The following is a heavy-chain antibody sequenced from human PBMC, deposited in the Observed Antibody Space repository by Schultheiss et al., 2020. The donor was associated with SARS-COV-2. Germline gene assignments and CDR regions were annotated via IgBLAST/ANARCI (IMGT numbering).Heavy chain of an antibody. CDR2: INHSGNT. V-gene: IGHV4-34*01. D-gene: IGHD3-3*01. Sequence: SETLSLTCAVYGGSFSGYYWSWIRQPPGKGLEWIGEINHSGNTNYNPSLKSRVTISVDTSKSQFSLRLRSATAADTAVYYCASGVYRFLEWQERDYWGQGTLVTVSS. CDR1: GGSFSGYY. CDR3: ASGVYRFLEWQERDY. J-gene: IGHJ4*02.